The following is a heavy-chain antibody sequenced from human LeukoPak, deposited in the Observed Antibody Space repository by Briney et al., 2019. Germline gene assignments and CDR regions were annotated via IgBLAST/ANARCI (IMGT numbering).Heavy chain of an antibody. J-gene: IGHJ4*02. CDR3: ARGGRSVTTTY. V-gene: IGHV4-34*01. CDR1: GFTFSSYS. D-gene: IGHD4-17*01. CDR2: INHSGST. Sequence: GSLRLSCAASGFTFSSYSMNWVRQPPGKGLEWIGEINHSGSTNYNPSLKSRVTISVDTSKNQFSLKLSSVTAADTAVYYCARGGRSVTTTYWGQGTLVTVSS.